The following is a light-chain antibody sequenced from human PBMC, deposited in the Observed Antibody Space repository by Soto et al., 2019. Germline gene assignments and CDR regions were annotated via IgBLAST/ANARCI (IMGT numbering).Light chain of an antibody. CDR2: DVS. Sequence: QSALTQPASVSGSPGQSITISCTGTISDIGLYKFVSWYQHHPGKAPKLIIFDVSSRASGISNRFSGSKSGNTASLTISGLQAEDEADYYCTSYTTDNIVVVFCGGTKVTVL. CDR1: ISDIGLYKF. CDR3: TSYTTDNIVVV. J-gene: IGLJ2*01. V-gene: IGLV2-14*03.